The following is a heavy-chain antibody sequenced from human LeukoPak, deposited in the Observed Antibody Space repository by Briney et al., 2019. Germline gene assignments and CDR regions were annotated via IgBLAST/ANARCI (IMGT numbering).Heavy chain of an antibody. D-gene: IGHD2-2*01. CDR2: IIPIFGTA. Sequence: ASVKVSCKASGGTFSSYAISWVRQAPGQGLEWMGGIIPIFGTADYAQKFQGRVTITADKSTSTAYMELSSLRSEDTAVYYCARDPTGYCSSTSCSDAFDIWGQGTMVTVSS. J-gene: IGHJ3*02. CDR1: GGTFSSYA. CDR3: ARDPTGYCSSTSCSDAFDI. V-gene: IGHV1-69*06.